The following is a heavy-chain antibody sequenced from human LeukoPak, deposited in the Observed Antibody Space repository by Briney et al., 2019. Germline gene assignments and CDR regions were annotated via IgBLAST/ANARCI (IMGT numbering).Heavy chain of an antibody. D-gene: IGHD4-23*01. CDR3: ARTRDYGGNWGFDY. CDR1: GYTFTSYA. CDR2: INAGNGNT. V-gene: IGHV1-3*03. Sequence: ASVKVSCKASGYTFTSYAIHWVRQAPGQRLEWMGWINAGNGNTKYSQEFQGRVTITRDTSASTAYLELSSLRSEDMAVYYCARTRDYGGNWGFDYWGKGTLVPVSS. J-gene: IGHJ4*02.